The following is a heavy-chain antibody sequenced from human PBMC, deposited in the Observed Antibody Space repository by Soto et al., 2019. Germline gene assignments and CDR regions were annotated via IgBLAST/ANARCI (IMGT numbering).Heavy chain of an antibody. D-gene: IGHD3-22*01. CDR2: INPSGGST. CDR1: GYTFSSYY. V-gene: IGHV1-46*01. Sequence: ASVKVSCKASGYTFSSYYMHWVRQAPGQGLEWMGIINPSGGSTSYAQKFQGRVTMTRDTSTSTVYMELSSLRSEDTAVYYSAILNYYDSSGPYGMDVWGQGTTVTVSS. J-gene: IGHJ6*02. CDR3: AILNYYDSSGPYGMDV.